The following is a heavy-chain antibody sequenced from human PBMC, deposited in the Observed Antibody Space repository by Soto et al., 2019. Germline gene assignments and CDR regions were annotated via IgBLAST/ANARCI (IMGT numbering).Heavy chain of an antibody. CDR2: IYYSGST. V-gene: IGHV4-31*03. J-gene: IGHJ5*02. D-gene: IGHD2-2*01. CDR3: ARVGYCSSTSCHTFDP. CDR1: GGSISSGGYY. Sequence: PSETLSLTCTVSGGSISSGGYYWSWIRQHPGKGLEWIGYIYYSGSTYYNPSLKSRVTISVDTSKNQFSLKLSCVTAADTAVYYCARVGYCSSTSCHTFDPWGQGTLVTVSS.